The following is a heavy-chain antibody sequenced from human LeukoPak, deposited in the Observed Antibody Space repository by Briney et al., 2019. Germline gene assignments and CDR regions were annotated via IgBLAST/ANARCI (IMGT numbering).Heavy chain of an antibody. D-gene: IGHD1-26*01. CDR1: GGTFSSYA. CDR2: IIPIFGTA. J-gene: IGHJ5*02. V-gene: IGHV1-69*13. CDR3: ARAFTDSGSYSAWFDP. Sequence: VASVKVSCKASGGTFSSYAISWVRQAPGQGLEWMGGIIPIFGTANYAQKFQGRVTITADESTNTVYMELTSLKSQDTAVYFCARAFTDSGSYSAWFDPWGLGTLVSVSS.